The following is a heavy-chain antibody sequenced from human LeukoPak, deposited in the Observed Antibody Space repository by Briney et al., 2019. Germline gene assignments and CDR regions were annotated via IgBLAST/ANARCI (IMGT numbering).Heavy chain of an antibody. CDR1: GFTFSSHA. Sequence: GGSLRLSCAASGFTFSSHAMHWVRQAPGKGLEWVAVISYDGSNKYYADSVKGRFTISRDNSKNTLYLQMNSLRAEDTAVYYCALWGPSGMDVWGQGTTVTVSS. V-gene: IGHV3-30-3*01. D-gene: IGHD3-10*01. J-gene: IGHJ6*02. CDR2: ISYDGSNK. CDR3: ALWGPSGMDV.